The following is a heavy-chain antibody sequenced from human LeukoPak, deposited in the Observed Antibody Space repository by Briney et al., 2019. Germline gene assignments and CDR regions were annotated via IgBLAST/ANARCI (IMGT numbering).Heavy chain of an antibody. J-gene: IGHJ5*02. CDR3: ARALPHRRLMDTTMEQHWFDP. V-gene: IGHV1-18*01. D-gene: IGHD5-18*01. Sequence: GASVKVSCKASSYTFTSYGISWVRQAPGQGLEWMGWISAYNGNTNYAQKLQGRVTMTRDMSTSTVYMELSSLRSEDTAVYYCARALPHRRLMDTTMEQHWFDPWGQGTLVTVSS. CDR1: SYTFTSYG. CDR2: ISAYNGNT.